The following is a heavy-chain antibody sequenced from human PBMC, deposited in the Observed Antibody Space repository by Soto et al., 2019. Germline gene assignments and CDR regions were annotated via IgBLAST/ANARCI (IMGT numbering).Heavy chain of an antibody. CDR1: GFTFTSSA. Sequence: SVKVPCKASGFTFTSSAMQWVRQARGQRLEWIGWIVVGSGNTNYAQKFQERVTIIRDMSTSTAYMELSSLRSEDTAVYYCAADAGVAVAAAFDIWGQGTMVTVSS. J-gene: IGHJ3*02. CDR3: AADAGVAVAAAFDI. CDR2: IVVGSGNT. D-gene: IGHD6-19*01. V-gene: IGHV1-58*02.